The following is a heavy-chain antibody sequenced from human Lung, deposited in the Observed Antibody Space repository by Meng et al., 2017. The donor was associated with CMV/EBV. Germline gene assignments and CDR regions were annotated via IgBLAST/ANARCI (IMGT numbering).Heavy chain of an antibody. D-gene: IGHD4-23*01. CDR3: ARGINGGCGD. V-gene: IGHV6-1*01. CDR1: GDIVSSNSAA. CDR2: TYYRSKWYH. J-gene: IGHJ4*02. Sequence: QVQLQQSGPGLVKPSQTLSLTCAISGDIVSSNSAAWHWIRQSPSRGLEWLGRTYYRSKWYHEYAVSVKSRITISPDTPKNKFSPQLNSMTPEDTAVYYCARGINGGCGDWGQGTLVTVSS.